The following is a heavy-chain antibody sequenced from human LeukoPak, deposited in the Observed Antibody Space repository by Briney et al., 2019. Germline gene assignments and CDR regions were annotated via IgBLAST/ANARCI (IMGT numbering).Heavy chain of an antibody. J-gene: IGHJ3*02. CDR1: GGSFSGYS. D-gene: IGHD2-15*01. CDR2: INHSGST. Sequence: PSETLSLTCAVYGGSFSGYSWSWIRQPPGKGLEWIGEINHSGSTNYNPSLKSRVTISVDTSKNQFSLKLSSVTAADTAVYHCARSRISDAFDIWGQGTMVTVSS. V-gene: IGHV4-34*01. CDR3: ARSRISDAFDI.